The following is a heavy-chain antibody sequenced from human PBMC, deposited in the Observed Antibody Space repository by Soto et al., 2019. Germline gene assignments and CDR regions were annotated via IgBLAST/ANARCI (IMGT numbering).Heavy chain of an antibody. CDR2: VYYGGT. Sequence: SETLSLTCTVSGGSMSSNYWSWIRQSPAKGLEWIGFVYYGGTNYNPSFESRVTMSVDTPKKQFSLELTDVTAADTAVYYCVSYRGAFYFDHWGQGTLVTVSS. V-gene: IGHV4-59*01. CDR1: GGSMSSNY. J-gene: IGHJ4*02. CDR3: VSYRGAFYFDH. D-gene: IGHD4-4*01.